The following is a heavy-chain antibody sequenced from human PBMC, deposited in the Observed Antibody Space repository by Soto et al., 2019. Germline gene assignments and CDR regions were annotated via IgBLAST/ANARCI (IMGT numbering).Heavy chain of an antibody. CDR3: ARGEQYSGRIFDY. CDR2: TYYRSKWYY. CDR1: GDSVSSNSAG. J-gene: IGHJ4*01. D-gene: IGHD1-26*01. Sequence: QTLSLTCAITGDSVSSNSAGWSWVRQSPSRGLEWLGRTYYRSKWYYEYAVSVRGRITINPDTSKNQYSLQLNSVTPEDTAVYFCARGEQYSGRIFDYWGQGTLVTVS. V-gene: IGHV6-1*01.